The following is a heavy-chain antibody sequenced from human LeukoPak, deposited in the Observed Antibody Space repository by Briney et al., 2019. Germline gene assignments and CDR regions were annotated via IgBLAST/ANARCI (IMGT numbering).Heavy chain of an antibody. J-gene: IGHJ4*02. Sequence: PGGSLRLSCAASGFTVSSNYMSWVRQAPGKGLEWVSVIYSGGSTYYADSVKGRFTISRDNAKNSLYLQMNSLRAEDTAVYYCARDHGLANELPGDFDYWGQGTLVTVSS. CDR1: GFTVSSNY. CDR2: IYSGGST. CDR3: ARDHGLANELPGDFDY. D-gene: IGHD2-8*01. V-gene: IGHV3-53*01.